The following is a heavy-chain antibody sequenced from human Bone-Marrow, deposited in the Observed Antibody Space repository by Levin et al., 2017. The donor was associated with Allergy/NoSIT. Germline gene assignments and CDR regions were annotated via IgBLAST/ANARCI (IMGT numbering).Heavy chain of an antibody. V-gene: IGHV1-69*13. Sequence: ASVKVSCKASGGTFSSYAISWVRQAPGQGLEWMGGIIPIFGTANYAQKFQGRVTITADESTSTAYMELSSLRSEDTAVYYCARVIAVAGTSYFDYWGQGTLVTVSS. CDR3: ARVIAVAGTSYFDY. CDR2: IIPIFGTA. CDR1: GGTFSSYA. D-gene: IGHD6-19*01. J-gene: IGHJ4*02.